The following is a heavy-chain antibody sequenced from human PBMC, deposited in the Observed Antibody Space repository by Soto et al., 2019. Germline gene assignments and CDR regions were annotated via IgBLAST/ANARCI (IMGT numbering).Heavy chain of an antibody. CDR3: ARGVHYDTSGYYYFY. Sequence: SVKVSCKASGGTFNNYAISWVRQAPGQGLEWMGGIIPIFGTANYAQRFQGRVAITADESTSTAYMELRSLRSEDTAVYSCARGVHYDTSGYYYFYWGQGTLVTVSS. J-gene: IGHJ4*02. CDR1: GGTFNNYA. CDR2: IIPIFGTA. V-gene: IGHV1-69*13. D-gene: IGHD3-22*01.